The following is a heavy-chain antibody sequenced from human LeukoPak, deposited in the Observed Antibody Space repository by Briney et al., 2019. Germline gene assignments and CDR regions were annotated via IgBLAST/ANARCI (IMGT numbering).Heavy chain of an antibody. CDR2: TKQDGSEK. CDR3: ARESRLHDFWSGYYIYYFDY. CDR1: GFTFSSYW. V-gene: IGHV3-7*01. Sequence: GGSLRLSCAASGFTFSSYWMSWVRQAPGKGLEWVANTKQDGSEKYYVDSVKGRFTISRDNAKNSLYLQMNSLRAEDTAVYYCARESRLHDFWSGYYIYYFDYWGQGTLVTVSS. D-gene: IGHD3-3*01. J-gene: IGHJ4*02.